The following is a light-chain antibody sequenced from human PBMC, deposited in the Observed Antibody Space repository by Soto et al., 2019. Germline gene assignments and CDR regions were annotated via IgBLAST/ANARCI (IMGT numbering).Light chain of an antibody. V-gene: IGKV3-20*01. CDR1: PSVSSNF. CDR2: AAS. Sequence: ENVLTHLPGTLSLSPRQRATLSCRASPSVSSNFLAWYQQTPGQAPRLLIYAASSRATGIPDRFSGSGSGTDFSLTIGRLERADFAVYYCQQSWKFGQGTMV. CDR3: QQSWK. J-gene: IGKJ1*01.